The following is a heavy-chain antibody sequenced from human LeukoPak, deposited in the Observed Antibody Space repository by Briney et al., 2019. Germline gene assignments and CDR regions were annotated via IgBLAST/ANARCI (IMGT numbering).Heavy chain of an antibody. CDR2: IYHSGST. V-gene: IGHV4-38-2*02. CDR1: GYSISSGYY. CDR3: GGEVAAAGFYYYYMDV. Sequence: SETLSLTCTVSGYSISSGYYWGWIRQPPGKGLEWIGSIYHSGSTYYNPSLKSRVTISVDTSKNQFSLKLSSVTAADTAVYYWGGEVAAAGFYYYYMDVWGKGTTVTISS. D-gene: IGHD6-13*01. J-gene: IGHJ6*03.